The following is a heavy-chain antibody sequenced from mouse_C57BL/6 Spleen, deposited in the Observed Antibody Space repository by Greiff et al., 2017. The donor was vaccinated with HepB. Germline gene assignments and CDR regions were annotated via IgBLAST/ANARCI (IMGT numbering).Heavy chain of an antibody. V-gene: IGHV1-82*01. CDR2: IYPGDGDT. CDR3: ARNDGQLRLPYFDY. J-gene: IGHJ2*01. CDR1: GYAFSSSW. D-gene: IGHD3-2*02. Sequence: VQLQQSGPELVKPGASVKISCKASGYAFSSSWMNWVKQRPGKGLEWIGRIYPGDGDTNYNGKFKGKATLTADKSSSTAYMQLSRLTSEDSAVYFCARNDGQLRLPYFDYWGQGTTLTVSS.